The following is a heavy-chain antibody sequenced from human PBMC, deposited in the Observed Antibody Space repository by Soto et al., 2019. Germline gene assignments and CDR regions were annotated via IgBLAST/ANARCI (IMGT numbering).Heavy chain of an antibody. J-gene: IGHJ3*02. Sequence: SETLSLTCTVSGGSISSYYWSWIRQPPGKGLEWIGYIYYSGSTNYNPSLKSRVTISVDTSKNQFSLKLSSLTAADTAVYYCAREADDFWSGYYTGGYDAFDIWGQGTMVTVSS. CDR3: AREADDFWSGYYTGGYDAFDI. CDR1: GGSISSYY. D-gene: IGHD3-3*01. V-gene: IGHV4-59*01. CDR2: IYYSGST.